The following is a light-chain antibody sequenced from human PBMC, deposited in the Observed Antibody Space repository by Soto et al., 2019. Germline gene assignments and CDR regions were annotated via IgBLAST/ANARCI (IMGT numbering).Light chain of an antibody. CDR2: GAS. J-gene: IGKJ4*01. V-gene: IGKV3-15*01. CDR1: QSVSSN. Sequence: EIVMTQSSATLSVSPGERATLSCRASQSVSSNLAWYQRKPGQSRRLLIYGASTRATGIPARFSGSGSGTEFTLTISSLQSEDFAVYYCQQYNSWPLTFGGGTKVEIK. CDR3: QQYNSWPLT.